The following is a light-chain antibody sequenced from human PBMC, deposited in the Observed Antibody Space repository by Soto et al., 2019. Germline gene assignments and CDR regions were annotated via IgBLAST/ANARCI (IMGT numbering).Light chain of an antibody. CDR2: GAS. CDR3: QQYGYLLT. CDR1: QSVSSSY. J-gene: IGKJ5*01. Sequence: EIVLTQSPGTLSLSPGERVTLSCRASQSVSSSYLAWYQQKPGQAPRLLIYGASSRATGIPDRFSGSGSGTDFTLTISRLEPEDFAVYYCQQYGYLLTFGQGTRLEIK. V-gene: IGKV3-20*01.